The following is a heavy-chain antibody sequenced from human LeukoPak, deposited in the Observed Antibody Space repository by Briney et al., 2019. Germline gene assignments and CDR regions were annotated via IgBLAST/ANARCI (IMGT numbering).Heavy chain of an antibody. CDR2: INTGNGNT. V-gene: IGHV1-3*04. Sequence: ASVTASCTASGYTFTSYAMHWVRQAPGQRLEWMGWINTGNGNTKYSQNFQGRVTITRDTSASTAYMDLSSLRSEDTAVYYCARDESYAVYWGQGTLVTVSS. CDR1: GYTFTSYA. D-gene: IGHD3-10*01. J-gene: IGHJ4*02. CDR3: ARDESYAVY.